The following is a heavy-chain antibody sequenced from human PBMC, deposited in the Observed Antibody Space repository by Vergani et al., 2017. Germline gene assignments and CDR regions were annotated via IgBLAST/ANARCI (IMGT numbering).Heavy chain of an antibody. J-gene: IGHJ5*02. D-gene: IGHD6-6*01. Sequence: QVQLQQWGAGLLKPSETLSLTCAVYGGSFSGYYWSWIRQPPGKGLEWIGEINHSGSTNYNPSLKSRVTISVDTSKNQFSLKLSSVTAADTAVYYCARARGIAARGTNHRGGRGVFWFDPWGQGTLVTVSS. CDR1: GGSFSGYY. V-gene: IGHV4-34*01. CDR3: ARARGIAARGTNHRGGRGVFWFDP. CDR2: INHSGST.